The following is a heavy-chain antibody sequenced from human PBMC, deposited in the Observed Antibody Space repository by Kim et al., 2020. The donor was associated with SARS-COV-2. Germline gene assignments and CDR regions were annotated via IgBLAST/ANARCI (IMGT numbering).Heavy chain of an antibody. D-gene: IGHD2-15*01. Sequence: ASVKVSCKASGYTFTSYGISWVRQAPGQGLEWMGWISAYNGNTNYAQKLQGRVTMTTDTSTSTAYMELRSLRSDDTAVYYCARVRDIVVVVAAPIIGLGAFDIWGQGTMVTVSS. J-gene: IGHJ3*02. CDR1: GYTFTSYG. CDR3: ARVRDIVVVVAAPIIGLGAFDI. V-gene: IGHV1-18*01. CDR2: ISAYNGNT.